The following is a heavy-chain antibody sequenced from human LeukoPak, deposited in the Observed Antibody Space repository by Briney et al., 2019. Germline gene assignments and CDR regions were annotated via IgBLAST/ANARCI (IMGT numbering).Heavy chain of an antibody. CDR2: IYYSGST. CDR3: ARYGDYRRYYFDY. J-gene: IGHJ4*02. V-gene: IGHV4-30-2*03. Sequence: SQTLSLTCAVSGGSISSGGYSWSWIRQPPGKGLEWIGSIYYSGSTYYNPSLKSRVTISVDTSKNQFSLKLSSVTAADTAVYYCARYGDYRRYYFDYWGQGTLVTVSS. CDR1: GGSISSGGYS. D-gene: IGHD4-17*01.